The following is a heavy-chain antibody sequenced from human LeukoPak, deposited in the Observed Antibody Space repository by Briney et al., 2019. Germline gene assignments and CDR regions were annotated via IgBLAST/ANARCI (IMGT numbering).Heavy chain of an antibody. CDR1: GFTFDDYG. Sequence: GGSLRLSCAASGFTFDDYGMSWVRQAPGKGLEWVSYISSSGSTIYYADSVKGRFTISRDNAKNSLYLQMNSLRAEDTAVYYCAREPYYYDSSGYFQHWGQGTLVTVSS. V-gene: IGHV3-48*03. J-gene: IGHJ1*01. CDR2: ISSSGSTI. CDR3: AREPYYYDSSGYFQH. D-gene: IGHD3-22*01.